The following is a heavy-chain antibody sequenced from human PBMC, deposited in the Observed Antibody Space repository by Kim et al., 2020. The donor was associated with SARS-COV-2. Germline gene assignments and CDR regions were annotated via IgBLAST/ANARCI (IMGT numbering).Heavy chain of an antibody. Sequence: SQTLSLTCAISGDSVSSNSAVWNWVRQSPSRGLEWLGRTYYRSQWYNDYALSVKSRITINPDTSKNQFSLQLNSVTPDDTAVYYCASGGGAVAFDPWGQGTLVTVSS. D-gene: IGHD6-19*01. CDR2: TYYRSQWYN. CDR3: ASGGGAVAFDP. J-gene: IGHJ5*02. V-gene: IGHV6-1*01. CDR1: GDSVSSNSAV.